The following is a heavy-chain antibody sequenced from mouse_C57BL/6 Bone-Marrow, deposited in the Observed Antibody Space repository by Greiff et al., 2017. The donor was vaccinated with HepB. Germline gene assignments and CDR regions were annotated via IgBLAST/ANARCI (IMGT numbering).Heavy chain of an antibody. J-gene: IGHJ4*01. CDR1: GYTFTDYY. CDR2: IYPGSGNT. V-gene: IGHV1-76*01. D-gene: IGHD2-3*01. Sequence: VQLQQSGAELVRPGASVKLSCKASGYTFTDYYINWVKQRPGQGLEWIARIYPGSGNTYYNEKFKGKATLTAEKSSITAYMQLSSLTSEDSAVYFCARWAGGYYHYAMDYWGQGTSVTVSS. CDR3: ARWAGGYYHYAMDY.